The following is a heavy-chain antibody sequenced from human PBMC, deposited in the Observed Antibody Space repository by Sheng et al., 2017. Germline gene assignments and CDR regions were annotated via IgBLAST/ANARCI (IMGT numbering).Heavy chain of an antibody. J-gene: IGHJ3*02. CDR1: GGSFSTYT. Sequence: QVQLVQSGAEVKKPGSSVKVSCKASGGSFSTYTIGWVRQAPGQGLEWMGGIIPISGTTTYAQKFQGRVTITTDELTSTVYMEVSSLRTEDTAVYFCARTMAYDAFHMWGQGTMV. CDR2: IIPISGTT. CDR3: ARTMAYDAFHM. D-gene: IGHD3-10*01. V-gene: IGHV1-69*05.